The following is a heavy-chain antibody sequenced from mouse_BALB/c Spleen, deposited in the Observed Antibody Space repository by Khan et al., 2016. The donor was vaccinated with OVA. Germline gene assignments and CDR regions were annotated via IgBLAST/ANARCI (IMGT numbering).Heavy chain of an antibody. CDR3: ARHNYGPFAY. CDR1: GFTFSTYA. J-gene: IGHJ3*01. V-gene: IGHV5-9-3*01. CDR2: ISSGGDNI. Sequence: EVELVESGGDLVKPGGSLKLSCSASGFTFSTYAMSWVRQTPEKRLEWVATISSGGDNIFYTDSVKGRFTISRDNANYTLYLQMSSLRYEDTAMXCCARHNYGPFAYWGQGTLVTVSA. D-gene: IGHD1-1*01.